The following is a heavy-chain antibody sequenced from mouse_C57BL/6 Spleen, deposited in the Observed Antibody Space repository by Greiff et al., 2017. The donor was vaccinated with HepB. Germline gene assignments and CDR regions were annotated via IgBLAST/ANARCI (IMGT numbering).Heavy chain of an antibody. CDR1: GYSITSGYY. V-gene: IGHV3-6*01. J-gene: IGHJ4*01. CDR2: ISYDGSN. CDR3: ARSGAMDY. Sequence: EVKVEESGPGLVKPSQSLSLTCSVTGYSITSGYYWNWIRQFPGNKLEWMGYISYDGSNNYNPSLKNRISITRDTSKNQFFLKLNSVTTEDTATYYCARSGAMDYWGQGTSVTVSS. D-gene: IGHD3-1*01.